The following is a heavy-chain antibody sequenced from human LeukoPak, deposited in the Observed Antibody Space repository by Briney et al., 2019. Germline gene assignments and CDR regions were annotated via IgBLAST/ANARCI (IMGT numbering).Heavy chain of an antibody. Sequence: GASVKVSCKASGYTFTSYGISWVRQAPGQGLEWMGWISAYNGNTNYAQKLQGRVTMTTDTSTSTAYMELRSLRSDDTAVYYCAREVYAAAAGSVDYYYMDVWGKGTTVTISS. CDR3: AREVYAAAAGSVDYYYMDV. V-gene: IGHV1-18*01. CDR2: ISAYNGNT. CDR1: GYTFTSYG. J-gene: IGHJ6*03. D-gene: IGHD6-13*01.